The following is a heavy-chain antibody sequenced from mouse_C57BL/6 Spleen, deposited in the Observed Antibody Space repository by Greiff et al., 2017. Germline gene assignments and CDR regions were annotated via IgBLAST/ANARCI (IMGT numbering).Heavy chain of an antibody. CDR3: AIDYYCGSSYFDY. CDR1: GYTFTSYG. J-gene: IGHJ2*01. D-gene: IGHD1-1*01. CDR2: LYPRSGNP. Sequence: QVQLQQSGAELARPGASVQLSCKASGYTFTSYGISWVKQRTGQGLEWIGELYPRSGNPNYNEKFKGKATLTADKSSSTAYMELRSLTSEDSAVYFCAIDYYCGSSYFDYWGQGTTLKVSS. V-gene: IGHV1-81*01.